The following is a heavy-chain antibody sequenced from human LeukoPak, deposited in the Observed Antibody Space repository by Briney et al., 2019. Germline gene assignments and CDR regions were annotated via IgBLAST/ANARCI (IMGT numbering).Heavy chain of an antibody. CDR2: IYQSGST. CDR1: GGSISNSNW. Sequence: PSETLSLTCAVSGGSISNSNWWSWVRQPPGKGLEWIGEIYQSGSTNYNPSLKSRVTISVDKSKNQFSLKLSSVTAADTAVYFCARDLALGHTSGGDDFDIWGQGTMVTVSS. J-gene: IGHJ3*02. D-gene: IGHD6-19*01. V-gene: IGHV4-4*02. CDR3: ARDLALGHTSGGDDFDI.